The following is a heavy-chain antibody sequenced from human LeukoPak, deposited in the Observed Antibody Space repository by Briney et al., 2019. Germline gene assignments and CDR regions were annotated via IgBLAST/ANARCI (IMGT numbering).Heavy chain of an antibody. V-gene: IGHV4-34*01. CDR1: GGSFSGYY. D-gene: IGHD3-22*01. CDR3: ARLAAYYYDSSGYRPPYYMDV. CDR2: INHSGST. Sequence: SETLSLTCAVYGGSFSGYYWSWIRQPPGKGLEWIGEINHSGSTNYNPSLKSRVTISVDTSKNQFSLKLSSVTAADTAVYYCARLAAYYYDSSGYRPPYYMDVWGKGTTVTVSS. J-gene: IGHJ6*03.